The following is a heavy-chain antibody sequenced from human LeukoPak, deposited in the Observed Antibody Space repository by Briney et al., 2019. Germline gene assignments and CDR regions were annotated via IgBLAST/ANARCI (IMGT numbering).Heavy chain of an antibody. CDR2: INPSGGST. D-gene: IGHD1-26*01. Sequence: ASVNVSCKASGYTFTSYYMHWVRQAPGQGLEWMGIINPSGGSTSYAQKFQGRVTMTRDMSTSTVYMELSSLRSEDTAVYYCARANSGSRTFDYWGQGTLVTVSS. J-gene: IGHJ4*02. V-gene: IGHV1-46*01. CDR1: GYTFTSYY. CDR3: ARANSGSRTFDY.